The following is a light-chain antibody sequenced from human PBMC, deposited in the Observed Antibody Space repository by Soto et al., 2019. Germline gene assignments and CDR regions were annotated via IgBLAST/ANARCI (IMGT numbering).Light chain of an antibody. Sequence: EIVLTQSPATLSLSPGERATLSCRASQSVSSYLAWYQQKPGQVPRLVIYDASNRATGIPGRFIGSGSGTDFTHTISSLETEDFGVYYCQQRSSWARTFGEGTKVEIK. V-gene: IGKV3-11*01. CDR3: QQRSSWART. CDR2: DAS. J-gene: IGKJ1*01. CDR1: QSVSSY.